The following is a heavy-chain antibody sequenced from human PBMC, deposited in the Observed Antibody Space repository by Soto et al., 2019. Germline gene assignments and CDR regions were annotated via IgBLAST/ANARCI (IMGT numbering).Heavy chain of an antibody. CDR1: GFTFSDYY. CDR2: ISSSGSTI. D-gene: IGHD2-2*01. V-gene: IGHV3-11*01. Sequence: GGSLRLSCAASGFTFSDYYMSWIRQAPGKGLEWVSYISSSGSTIYYADSVKGRFTISRDNAKNSLYLQMNSLRAEDTAVYYCARDRDFSSTSCCAPDAFDIWGQGTMVTV. CDR3: ARDRDFSSTSCCAPDAFDI. J-gene: IGHJ3*02.